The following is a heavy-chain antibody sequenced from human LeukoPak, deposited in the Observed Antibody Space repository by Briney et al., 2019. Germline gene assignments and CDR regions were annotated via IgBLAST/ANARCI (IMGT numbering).Heavy chain of an antibody. CDR2: IYPGDSDT. CDR3: ARVDYGDDWLSDAFDI. J-gene: IGHJ3*02. D-gene: IGHD4-17*01. CDR1: GYSFTSYW. Sequence: GESLKISCKGSGYSFTSYWIGWVRQMPGKGLEWMGIIYPGDSDTRYSPSFQGQVTISADKSISTAYLQWSSLKASDTAMYYCARVDYGDDWLSDAFDIWGQGTMVTVSS. V-gene: IGHV5-51*01.